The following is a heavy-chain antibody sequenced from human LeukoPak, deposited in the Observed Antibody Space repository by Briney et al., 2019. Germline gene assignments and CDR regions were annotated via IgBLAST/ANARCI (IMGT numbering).Heavy chain of an antibody. D-gene: IGHD5-12*01. CDR3: ASIQVATMGFDY. Sequence: ASVKVSCKVSGYTLTELSMHWVRQAPGKGLEWMGGFDPEDGETIYAQKFQGRVTMTEDTSTDTAYMELSSLRSEDTAVYYCASIQVATMGFDYWGQGTLVTVFS. CDR1: GYTLTELS. J-gene: IGHJ4*02. V-gene: IGHV1-24*01. CDR2: FDPEDGET.